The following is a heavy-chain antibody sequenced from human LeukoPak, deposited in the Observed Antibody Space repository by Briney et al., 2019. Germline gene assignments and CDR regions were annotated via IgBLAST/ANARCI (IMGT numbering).Heavy chain of an antibody. V-gene: IGHV1-69*04. Sequence: VASVKVSCKASGGTFSSYAISWVRQAPGQGLEWMGRIIPILGIANYAQKFQGRVTITADKSTSTAYMELSSLRSEDTAVYYCARGGDEDYFDYWGQGTLVTVSS. CDR2: IIPILGIA. D-gene: IGHD3-16*01. J-gene: IGHJ4*02. CDR1: GGTFSSYA. CDR3: ARGGDEDYFDY.